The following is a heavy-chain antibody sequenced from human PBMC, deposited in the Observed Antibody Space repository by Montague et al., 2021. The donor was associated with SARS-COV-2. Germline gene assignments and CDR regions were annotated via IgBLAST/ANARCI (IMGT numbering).Heavy chain of an antibody. CDR1: GFTFSSYE. V-gene: IGHV3-48*03. CDR2: ISSSGSTI. D-gene: IGHD3-9*01. Sequence: SLRLSWAASGFTFSSYEMNWVRQAPGKGLEWVSYISSSGSTIYYADSVKGRFTISRDNAKNSLYLQMNSLRAEDTAVYYCARADILTGYYMVGYYYGMDVWGQGTTVTVSS. CDR3: ARADILTGYYMVGYYYGMDV. J-gene: IGHJ6*02.